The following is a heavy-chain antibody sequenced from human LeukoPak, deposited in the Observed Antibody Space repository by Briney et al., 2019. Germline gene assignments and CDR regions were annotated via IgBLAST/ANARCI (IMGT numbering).Heavy chain of an antibody. D-gene: IGHD3-22*01. CDR1: GFTFSDYG. Sequence: GGSLRLSCAAAGFTFSDYGMNWVRQAPGKGLEWVSGISGSGISTYYADSVKGRFTISRDNSKNTLYLQINSLRVEDTAVYYCAKSWNYYDSSGDDALDIWGQGTMVTVSS. CDR2: ISGSGIST. V-gene: IGHV3-23*01. J-gene: IGHJ3*02. CDR3: AKSWNYYDSSGDDALDI.